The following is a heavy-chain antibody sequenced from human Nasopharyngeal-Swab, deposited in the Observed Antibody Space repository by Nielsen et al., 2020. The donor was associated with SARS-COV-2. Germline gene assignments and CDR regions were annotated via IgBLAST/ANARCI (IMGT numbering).Heavy chain of an antibody. CDR3: ARAGTSDYYYYGMDV. D-gene: IGHD6-13*01. J-gene: IGHJ6*02. CDR1: GFTFDDYG. Sequence: GSLKISCAASGFTFDDYGMSWVRQAPGKGLEWVSGINWNGGSTGYADSVKGRFTISRDNAKNSLYLQMNSLRAEDTALYHCARAGTSDYYYYGMDVWGQGTTVTVSS. CDR2: INWNGGST. V-gene: IGHV3-20*01.